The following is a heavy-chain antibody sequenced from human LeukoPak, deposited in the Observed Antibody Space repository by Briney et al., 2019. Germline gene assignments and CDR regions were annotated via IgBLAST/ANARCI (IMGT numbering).Heavy chain of an antibody. CDR3: ARVDGYCSGGSCYYFDY. V-gene: IGHV4-39*07. CDR1: GGSISSSSYY. Sequence: SETLSLTCTVSGGSISSSSYYWGCIRQPPGKGLECIGSIYYSGSTYYNPSLKSRVTISVDTSKNQFSLKLSSVTAADTAVYYCARVDGYCSGGSCYYFDYWGQGTLVTVSS. CDR2: IYYSGST. J-gene: IGHJ4*02. D-gene: IGHD2-15*01.